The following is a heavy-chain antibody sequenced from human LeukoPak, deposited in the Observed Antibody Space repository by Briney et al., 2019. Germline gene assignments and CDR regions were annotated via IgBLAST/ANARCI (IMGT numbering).Heavy chain of an antibody. CDR2: ISSSGSTI. D-gene: IGHD3-9*01. CDR3: ARERAHYDILTGYDY. CDR1: GFTFSDYY. Sequence: GGSLRLSCAASGFTFSDYYMSWIRQAPGKGLEWVSYISSSGSTIYYADPVKGRFTISRDNAKNSLYLQMNSLRAEDTAVYYCARERAHYDILTGYDYWGQGTLVTVSS. J-gene: IGHJ4*02. V-gene: IGHV3-11*01.